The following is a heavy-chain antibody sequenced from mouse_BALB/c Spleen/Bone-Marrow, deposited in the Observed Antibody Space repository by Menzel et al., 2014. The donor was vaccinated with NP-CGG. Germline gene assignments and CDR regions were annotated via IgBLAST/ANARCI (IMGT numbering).Heavy chain of an antibody. CDR2: ISSGGSYT. CDR1: GFTFSSYA. J-gene: IGHJ2*01. Sequence: EVQGVESGGGLVKPGGSLKLSCAASGFTFSSYAMSWVRQTPEKGLEWVATISSGGSYTYYPDSVKGRFTVSRDNAKNTLYLQMSSLRSEDTAMYYCARSGVCGYYFGGQGTTLTVSS. V-gene: IGHV5-9-3*01. CDR3: ARSGVCGYYF. D-gene: IGHD2-3*01.